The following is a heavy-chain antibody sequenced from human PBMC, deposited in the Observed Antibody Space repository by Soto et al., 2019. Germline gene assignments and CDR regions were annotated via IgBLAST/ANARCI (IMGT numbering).Heavy chain of an antibody. CDR3: ARESGGATATLDYYYFYMDV. J-gene: IGHJ6*03. Sequence: QVQLVQSGAEVKKPGASVKVSCKTSGDSFSAYYLHWVRQAPGQGLEWLGWINPNGGATKYAQQFRGRVAMTRDTSIITAYLELTIIRSDDTAIYYCARESGGATATLDYYYFYMDVWGKGTTVTVSS. V-gene: IGHV1-2*02. CDR2: INPNGGAT. D-gene: IGHD5-12*01. CDR1: GDSFSAYY.